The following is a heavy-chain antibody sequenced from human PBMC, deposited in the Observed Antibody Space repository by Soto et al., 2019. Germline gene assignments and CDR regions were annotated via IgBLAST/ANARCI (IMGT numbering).Heavy chain of an antibody. CDR3: ARENLFPQPYIVVVVAARNYYFDY. CDR2: TYYRSKWYN. Sequence: QSQTLSLTCAISGDSVSSNSAAWNWIRQSPSRGLEWLGRTYYRSKWYNDYAVSVKSRITINPDTSKNQFSLQLNSVTPEDTAVYYCARENLFPQPYIVVVVAARNYYFDYWGQGTLVTVSS. CDR1: GDSVSSNSAA. V-gene: IGHV6-1*01. D-gene: IGHD2-15*01. J-gene: IGHJ4*02.